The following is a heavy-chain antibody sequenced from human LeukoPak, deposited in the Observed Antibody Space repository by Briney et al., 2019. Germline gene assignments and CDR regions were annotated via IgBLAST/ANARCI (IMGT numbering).Heavy chain of an antibody. CDR1: GFTFSSYS. D-gene: IGHD6-19*01. CDR3: ARGHSGWYDY. Sequence: PGGSLRLSCAASGFTFSSYSMNWVRQAPGKGLEWVSGISGSGGSTYYADSVKGRFTISRDNSKNTLYLQMNSLRAEDTAVYYCARGHSGWYDYWGQGILVTVSS. J-gene: IGHJ4*02. CDR2: ISGSGGST. V-gene: IGHV3-23*01.